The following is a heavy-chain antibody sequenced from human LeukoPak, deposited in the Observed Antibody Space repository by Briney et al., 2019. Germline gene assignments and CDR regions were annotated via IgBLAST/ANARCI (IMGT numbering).Heavy chain of an antibody. CDR2: IIPILGIA. V-gene: IGHV1-69*04. J-gene: IGHJ3*02. CDR3: ARRTPYSSSWYGDAFDI. D-gene: IGHD6-13*01. CDR1: GGTFSSYA. Sequence: SVKVSCKASGGTFSSYAISWVRQAPGQGLEWMGRIIPILGIANYAQKFQGRVTITADKSTGTAYMELSSLRSEDTAVYYCARRTPYSSSWYGDAFDIWGQGTMVTVSS.